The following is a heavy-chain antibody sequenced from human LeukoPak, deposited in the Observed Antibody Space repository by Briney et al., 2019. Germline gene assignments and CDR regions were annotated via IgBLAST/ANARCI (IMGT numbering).Heavy chain of an antibody. J-gene: IGHJ6*02. V-gene: IGHV4-59*08. Sequence: PSETLSLTCTVSGGSISNYYWSWIRQPPGKGLEWIGYIYYSGSTNYNPSLKSRVTISVDTSKNQFSLKLSSVTAADTAVYYCAATYYDFWSGYYEEGYYYYGMDVWGQGTTVTVSS. D-gene: IGHD3-3*01. CDR3: AATYYDFWSGYYEEGYYYYGMDV. CDR2: IYYSGST. CDR1: GGSISNYY.